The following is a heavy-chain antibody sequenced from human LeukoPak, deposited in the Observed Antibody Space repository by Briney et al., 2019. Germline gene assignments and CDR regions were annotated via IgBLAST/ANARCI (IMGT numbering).Heavy chain of an antibody. CDR3: ARGGPRITMVRGVIRKSGFDY. Sequence: SGTLSLTCAVSGGSISSSNWWSWVRQPPGQGLEWIGEIYHSGSTNYNQSLKSRVTISVDKSKNHFSLKLSSVPAADTAVYYCARGGPRITMVRGVIRKSGFDYWGQGTLVTVSS. J-gene: IGHJ4*02. D-gene: IGHD3-10*01. V-gene: IGHV4-4*02. CDR2: IYHSGST. CDR1: GGSISSSNW.